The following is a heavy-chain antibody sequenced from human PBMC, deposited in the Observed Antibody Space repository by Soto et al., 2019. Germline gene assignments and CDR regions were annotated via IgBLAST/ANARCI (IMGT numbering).Heavy chain of an antibody. Sequence: EVQLVESGGGLVKPGGSLRLSCAASGFTFSSYSMNWVRQAPGKGLAWVSSISSSSSYIYYADSVKGRFTISRDNTKNSPYLQMNSLRAKDTAVYYCASHMVRGVIKAWFDPWGQGTLVTVSS. CDR2: ISSSSSYI. V-gene: IGHV3-21*01. D-gene: IGHD3-10*01. CDR1: GFTFSSYS. J-gene: IGHJ5*02. CDR3: ASHMVRGVIKAWFDP.